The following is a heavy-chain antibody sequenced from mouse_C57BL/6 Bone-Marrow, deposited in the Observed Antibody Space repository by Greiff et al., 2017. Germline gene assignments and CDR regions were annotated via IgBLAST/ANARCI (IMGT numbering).Heavy chain of an antibody. CDR2: ISSGGDYL. CDR3: TRGGYDGYSYYAMDY. CDR1: GFTFSSYA. J-gene: IGHJ4*01. V-gene: IGHV5-9-1*02. Sequence: EVQLVESGEGLVKPGGSLKLSCAASGFTFSSYAMSWVRQTPEKRLEWVAYISSGGDYLYYADTVKGRFTISRDNARNTLYLQMSSLKSEDTAMYYCTRGGYDGYSYYAMDYWGQGTSVTVSS. D-gene: IGHD2-3*01.